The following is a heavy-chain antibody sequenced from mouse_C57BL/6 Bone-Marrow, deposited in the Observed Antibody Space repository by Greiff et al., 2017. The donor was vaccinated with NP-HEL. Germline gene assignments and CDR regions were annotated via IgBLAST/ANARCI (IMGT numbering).Heavy chain of an antibody. J-gene: IGHJ2*01. CDR1: GFTFSDYY. CDR2: ISNGGGST. D-gene: IGHD3-1*01. CDR3: ARGAGRRYYFDY. Sequence: EVMLVESGGGLVQPGGSLKLSCAASGFTFSDYYMYWVRQTPEKRLEWVAYISNGGGSTYYPDTVKGRFTISRDNAKNTLYLQMSRLKSEDTAMYYCARGAGRRYYFDYWGQGTTLTVSS. V-gene: IGHV5-12*01.